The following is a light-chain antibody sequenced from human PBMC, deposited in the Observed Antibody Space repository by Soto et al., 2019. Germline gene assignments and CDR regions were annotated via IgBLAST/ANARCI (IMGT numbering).Light chain of an antibody. J-gene: IGLJ1*01. V-gene: IGLV2-14*01. CDR2: EVS. CDR1: SSDVGGYNY. CDR3: SSYTSSSAYV. Sequence: QSALTQPASVSGSPGQSITISCTGTSSDVGGYNYVSWYQQHPGKAPKLMIYEVSNRPSRVSNRFSGSKSGNTASLTISGLQADDEADYYCSSYTSSSAYVFGTGTKVTVL.